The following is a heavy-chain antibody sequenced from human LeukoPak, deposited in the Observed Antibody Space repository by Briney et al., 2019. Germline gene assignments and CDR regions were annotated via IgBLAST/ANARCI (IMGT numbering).Heavy chain of an antibody. CDR2: ISYDGSNK. J-gene: IGHJ4*02. CDR3: AKERDNRNDLHFDY. V-gene: IGHV3-30*18. CDR1: GFTFSSYG. D-gene: IGHD1-1*01. Sequence: GGSLRLSCAASGFTFSSYGMHWVRQAPGKGLEWVAVISYDGSNKYYADSVKGRFTISRDNSKNTLYLQMNSLRAEDTAVYYCAKERDNRNDLHFDYWGQGTLVTVSS.